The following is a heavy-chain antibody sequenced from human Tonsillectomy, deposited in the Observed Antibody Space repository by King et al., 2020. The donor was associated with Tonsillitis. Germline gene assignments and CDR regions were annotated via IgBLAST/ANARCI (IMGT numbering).Heavy chain of an antibody. D-gene: IGHD3-10*01. CDR2: ISSGGTST. Sequence: DVQLVESGGGLVQPGGSVRLSCSASGLTLSTYYMVWVRQPPGKGREFISAISSGGTSTYYVDSVKGRFTISRDNSKNMLYLQMSSLTSEDTAMYYCVKGNYYGSGKYYFDYWGQGTLVTVSS. CDR3: VKGNYYGSGKYYFDY. CDR1: GLTLSTYY. J-gene: IGHJ4*02. V-gene: IGHV3-64D*06.